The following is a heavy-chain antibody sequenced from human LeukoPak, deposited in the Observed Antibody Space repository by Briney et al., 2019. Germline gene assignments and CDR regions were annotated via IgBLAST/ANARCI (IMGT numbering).Heavy chain of an antibody. V-gene: IGHV1-2*02. D-gene: IGHD3-3*01. CDR2: INPNSGGT. CDR1: GYTFTGYY. CDR3: ARATWSGYYRVHRFDP. J-gene: IGHJ5*02. Sequence: ASVKVSCKASGYTFTGYYMHWVRQAPGQGLEWMGWINPNSGGTNYAQKFQGRATMTRDTSISTAYMELSRLRSDDTAVYYCARATWSGYYRVHRFDPWGQGTLVTVSS.